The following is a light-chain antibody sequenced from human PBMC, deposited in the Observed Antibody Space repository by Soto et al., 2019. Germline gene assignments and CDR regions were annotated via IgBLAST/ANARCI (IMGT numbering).Light chain of an antibody. CDR2: DVS. J-gene: IGKJ2*01. Sequence: IQMTQTPSTLSASVWDRVTIACRASQSVSPWLAWYQQKPGKAPTLLIYDVSNLQSGVPSRFSGSGSGTEFTLTISSLQPDDFATYYCQQYSTYRHTFGQGTKLEIK. CDR3: QQYSTYRHT. V-gene: IGKV1-5*01. CDR1: QSVSPW.